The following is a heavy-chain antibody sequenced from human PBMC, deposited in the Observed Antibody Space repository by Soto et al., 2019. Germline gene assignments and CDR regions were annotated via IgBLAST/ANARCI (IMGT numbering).Heavy chain of an antibody. Sequence: GGSLRLSCAASGFTFSSYAMHWVRQAPGKGLEWVAVISYDGSNKYYADSVKGRFTISRDNSKNTLYLQMNSLRAEDTAVYYCARDVGQQQLGGPYGMDVWGQGTTVTVSS. D-gene: IGHD6-13*01. V-gene: IGHV3-30-3*01. J-gene: IGHJ6*02. CDR1: GFTFSSYA. CDR3: ARDVGQQQLGGPYGMDV. CDR2: ISYDGSNK.